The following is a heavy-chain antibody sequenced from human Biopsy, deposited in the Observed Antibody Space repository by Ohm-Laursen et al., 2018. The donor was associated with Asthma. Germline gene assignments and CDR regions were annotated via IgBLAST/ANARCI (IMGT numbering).Heavy chain of an antibody. V-gene: IGHV1-69*13. Sequence: SVKVSCKSLGGTFNTYAIGWVRQAPGQGLEWMGGINSVFGTTTYPQKFQDRVTITADDSTSTVYMELSSLRSEDTAVYYCARKAGSCISRTCYSLDFWGQGTLVNASS. J-gene: IGHJ4*02. CDR3: ARKAGSCISRTCYSLDF. D-gene: IGHD2-2*01. CDR2: INSVFGTT. CDR1: GGTFNTYA.